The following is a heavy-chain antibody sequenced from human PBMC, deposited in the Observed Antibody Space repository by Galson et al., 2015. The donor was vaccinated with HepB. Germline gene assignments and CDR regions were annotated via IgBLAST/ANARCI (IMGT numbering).Heavy chain of an antibody. CDR1: GFTLSSHT. CDR3: AREIYSTTRLDVLDL. D-gene: IGHD6-13*01. Sequence: SLRLSCAASGFTLSSHTMAWVRQAPGKGLEWVSSINSNSNFIYYADAVKGRFTISRDNAKQSLYLQMNSLRAADTALYYCAREIYSTTRLDVLDLWGQGTMVTVSS. J-gene: IGHJ3*01. CDR2: INSNSNFI. V-gene: IGHV3-21*01.